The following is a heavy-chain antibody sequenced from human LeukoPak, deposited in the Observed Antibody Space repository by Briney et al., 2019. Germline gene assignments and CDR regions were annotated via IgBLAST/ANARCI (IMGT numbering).Heavy chain of an antibody. CDR2: INSDGSSI. J-gene: IGHJ4*02. Sequence: GGSLRLSCAASGFVFSNNWMYWVRQAPGRGLVWVSRINSDGSSIAYADSVKGRFTISRDNAKNTLLLQMNSLTVEDTAMYYCAKDLSWGATDYWGQGTLVTVSS. D-gene: IGHD6-13*01. CDR3: AKDLSWGATDY. V-gene: IGHV3-74*01. CDR1: GFVFSNNW.